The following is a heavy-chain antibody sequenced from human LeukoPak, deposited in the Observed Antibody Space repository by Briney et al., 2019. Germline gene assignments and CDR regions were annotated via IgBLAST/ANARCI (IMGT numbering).Heavy chain of an antibody. V-gene: IGHV3-7*01. D-gene: IGHD3-22*01. CDR3: ARDSRYYDSSGYPD. CDR1: GFTFSSYW. CDR2: IKQDGSEK. Sequence: GGSLRLSCAASGFTFSSYWMSWVRQAPGKGLEWVANIKQDGSEKYYVDSVKGRFTISRGNAKNSLYLQMNSLRAEDTAVYYCARDSRYYDSSGYPDWGQGTLVTVSS. J-gene: IGHJ4*02.